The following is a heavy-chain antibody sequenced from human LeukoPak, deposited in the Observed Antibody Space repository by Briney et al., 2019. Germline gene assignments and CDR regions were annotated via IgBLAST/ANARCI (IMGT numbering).Heavy chain of an antibody. CDR3: AKSPSSGTVGLDY. V-gene: IGHV3-23*01. CDR2: ITFSGGDT. Sequence: PGGSLRLSCAASGFTFSSYWMSWVRQAPGKGLGWVSSITFSGGDTYYTDSVKGRFAISRDNSKNTLTLLMNSLRAEDTALYYCAKSPSSGTVGLDYWGQGTLVTVSS. CDR1: GFTFSSYW. D-gene: IGHD1-7*01. J-gene: IGHJ4*02.